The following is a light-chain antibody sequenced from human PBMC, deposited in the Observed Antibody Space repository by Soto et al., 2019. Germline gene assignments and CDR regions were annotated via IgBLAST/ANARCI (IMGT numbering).Light chain of an antibody. CDR1: SSDVGSYNL. J-gene: IGLJ2*01. CDR2: EVS. Sequence: QSALTQPASVSGSPGQSITISCTGTSSDVGSYNLVSWYQQHPGKAPKLMIYEVSKRPSGVSNRFSGSKSGNTASLTISGIQAEDEADYYCCSYAGSSYVVFGGGTKVTVL. CDR3: CSYAGSSYVV. V-gene: IGLV2-23*02.